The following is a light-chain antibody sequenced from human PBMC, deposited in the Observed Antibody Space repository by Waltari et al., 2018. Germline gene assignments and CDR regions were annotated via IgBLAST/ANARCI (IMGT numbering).Light chain of an antibody. J-gene: IGLJ1*01. CDR3: SSFSTSFSYV. Sequence: WYQQHPYNAPKVIILGVSERPSGVPSRFSGSRSGNTASLTISGLQVEDEADYYCSSFSTSFSYVFGTGTTVTVL. V-gene: IGLV2-14*03. CDR2: GVS.